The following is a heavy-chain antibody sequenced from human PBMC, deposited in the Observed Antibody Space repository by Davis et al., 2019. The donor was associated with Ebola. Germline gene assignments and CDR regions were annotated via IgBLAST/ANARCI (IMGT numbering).Heavy chain of an antibody. V-gene: IGHV6-1*01. CDR3: ARERHYAGCDS. D-gene: IGHD3-16*01. J-gene: IGHJ4*02. CDR1: GDSVSSIVAT. CDR2: TYLRSEWYY. Sequence: QTLSLTCAISGDSVSSIVATWNWIRQSPSGGLEWLGRTYLRSEWYYDYAVSVRSRVSITRDTSKNQFSLQLNSLTPEDTAVYFCARERHYAGCDSWGQGTRVTVSS.